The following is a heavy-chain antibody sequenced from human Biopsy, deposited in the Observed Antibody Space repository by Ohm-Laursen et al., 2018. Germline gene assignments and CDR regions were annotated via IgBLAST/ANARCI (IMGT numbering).Heavy chain of an antibody. V-gene: IGHV4-39*01. CDR2: IFYRGST. D-gene: IGHD3-22*01. CDR3: ARDYDTSGYYYVS. Sequence: PSDTLSLTCTVSGGSISNNNYYWGWIRQPPGKGLEWIGSIFYRGSTHYKPSLKSRVNISVDTSKNQFSLKLNSVTAADTVVYYCARDYDTSGYYYVSWGQGTLLTVSS. J-gene: IGHJ5*02. CDR1: GGSISNNNYY.